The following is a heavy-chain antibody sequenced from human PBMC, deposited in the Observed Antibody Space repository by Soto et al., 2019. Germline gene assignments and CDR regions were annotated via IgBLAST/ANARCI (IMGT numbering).Heavy chain of an antibody. CDR3: ARRTVTTPDYYYYMDV. D-gene: IGHD4-17*01. CDR1: GYTFTSYG. CDR2: ISAYNGNT. J-gene: IGHJ6*03. Sequence: ASVKVSCKASGYTFTSYGISWVRQAPGQGLEWMGWISAYNGNTNYAQKLQGRVTMTTDTSTSTAYMELRSLRSDDTAVYYCARRTVTTPDYYYYMDVWGKGTTVTVSS. V-gene: IGHV1-18*01.